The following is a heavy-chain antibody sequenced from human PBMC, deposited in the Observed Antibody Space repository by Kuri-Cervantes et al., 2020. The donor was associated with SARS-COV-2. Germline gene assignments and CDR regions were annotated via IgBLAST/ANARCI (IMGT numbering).Heavy chain of an antibody. D-gene: IGHD2-2*01. CDR3: ARETIVVVPAATNCFDP. J-gene: IGHJ5*02. CDR1: GFTFSSYS. Sequence: GESLKISCAASGFTFSSYSMNWVRQAPGKGLEWVSYISSSSSTIYYADSVKGRFTISRDNAKNSLYLQMNSLRAEDTAVYYCARETIVVVPAATNCFDPWGQGTLVTVSS. V-gene: IGHV3-48*01. CDR2: ISSSSSTI.